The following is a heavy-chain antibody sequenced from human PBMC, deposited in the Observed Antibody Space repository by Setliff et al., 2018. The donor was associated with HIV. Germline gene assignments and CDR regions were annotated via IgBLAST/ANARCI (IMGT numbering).Heavy chain of an antibody. J-gene: IGHJ4*01. D-gene: IGHD2-21*01. CDR3: AAGIPSDLDY. V-gene: IGHV1-2*02. CDR1: GYTFTSYY. Sequence: ASVKVSCKASGYTFTSYYVHWVRLAPGQGPEWVGWINPETGDPNYAQKFRGRVLMTRDTSITTAFLHVAKLTPDDTAIYYCAAGIPSDLDYWGQGTLVTVSS. CDR2: INPETGDP.